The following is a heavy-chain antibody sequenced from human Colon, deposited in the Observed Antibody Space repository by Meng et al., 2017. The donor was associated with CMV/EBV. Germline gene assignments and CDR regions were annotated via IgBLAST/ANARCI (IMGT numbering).Heavy chain of an antibody. CDR3: ARGSPQIEHYYDSPYNWFDP. V-gene: IGHV1-18*01. CDR2: ISASSGNA. D-gene: IGHD3-22*01. CDR1: GYTFTSHG. Sequence: ASVKVSCKTSGYTFTSHGVSWVRQAPGQGLEWVGWISASSGNARYAEKVQGRVTLTTDTSTSTVYMELRNLRSDDTALYYCARGSPQIEHYYDSPYNWFDPWGQGTLVTVSS. J-gene: IGHJ5*02.